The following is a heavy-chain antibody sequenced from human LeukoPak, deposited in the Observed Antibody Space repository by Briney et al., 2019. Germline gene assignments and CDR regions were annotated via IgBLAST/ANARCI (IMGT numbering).Heavy chain of an antibody. D-gene: IGHD5-18*01. CDR3: ARVGYSLDY. V-gene: IGHV4-34*01. Sequence: SETLSLTCAVYGGSFSGYYWSWIRQPPGKGLEWIGEINHSGSTNYNPSLKSRVTISVGTSKNQFSLKLSSVTAADTAVYYCARVGYSLDYWGQGTLVTVSS. CDR2: INHSGST. CDR1: GGSFSGYY. J-gene: IGHJ4*02.